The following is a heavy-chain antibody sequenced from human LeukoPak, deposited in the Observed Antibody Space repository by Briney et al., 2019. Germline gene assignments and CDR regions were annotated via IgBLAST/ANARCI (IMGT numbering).Heavy chain of an antibody. J-gene: IGHJ4*02. CDR1: GGSMSHYY. CDR3: ASGDSSGYYDY. D-gene: IGHD3-22*01. CDR2: IYTSGST. V-gene: IGHV4-4*07. Sequence: KPSETLSLXCTVSGGSMSHYYWSWIRQPAGKGLEWIGRIYTSGSTSYNPSLKSRVTISVDTSKNQFSLKLSSVTAADTAVYYCASGDSSGYYDYWGQGTLVTVSS.